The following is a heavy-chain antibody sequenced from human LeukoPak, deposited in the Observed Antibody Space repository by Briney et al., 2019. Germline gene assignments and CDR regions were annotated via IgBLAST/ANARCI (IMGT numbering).Heavy chain of an antibody. D-gene: IGHD3-3*01. CDR1: GFTVSSNY. CDR3: ARVLSGSSYDFWSGSNFDY. J-gene: IGHJ4*02. Sequence: PGGSLRPSCAASGFTVSSNYMSWVRQAPGKGLEWVSVIYSGGSTYYADSVKGRFTISRDNSKNTLYLQMNRLRAEDTAVYYCARVLSGSSYDFWSGSNFDYWGQGTLVTVSS. CDR2: IYSGGST. V-gene: IGHV3-53*01.